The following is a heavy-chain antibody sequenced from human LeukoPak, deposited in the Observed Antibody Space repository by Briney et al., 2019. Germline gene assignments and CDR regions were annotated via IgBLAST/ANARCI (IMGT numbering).Heavy chain of an antibody. CDR1: GFTFTSHW. D-gene: IGHD3-3*01. CDR2: INEDGREK. Sequence: GGSLRLSCEASGFTFTSHWMSWVRQVPGKGLEWVAKINEDGREKYYVDSVKGRFTISRDNAKNSLYLQMNSLRAEDTAVYYCARVGDYYYYMDVWGKGTTVTVSS. CDR3: ARVGDYYYYMDV. V-gene: IGHV3-7*03. J-gene: IGHJ6*03.